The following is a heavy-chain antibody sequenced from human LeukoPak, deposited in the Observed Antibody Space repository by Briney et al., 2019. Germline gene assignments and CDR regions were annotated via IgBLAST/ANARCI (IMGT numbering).Heavy chain of an antibody. CDR2: TWHDGSNI. CDR1: GFTFSSYG. Sequence: GGSLRLSCAASGFTFSSYGMHWVRQAPGKGREGMTFTWHDGSNIDYADSVKGRFTISRDNSKNTLYLQMNSLIVEDTAVYYCAKTGFQWGYYFYYMDVWGKGTTVTVSS. D-gene: IGHD1-14*01. CDR3: AKTGFQWGYYFYYMDV. J-gene: IGHJ6*03. V-gene: IGHV3-30*02.